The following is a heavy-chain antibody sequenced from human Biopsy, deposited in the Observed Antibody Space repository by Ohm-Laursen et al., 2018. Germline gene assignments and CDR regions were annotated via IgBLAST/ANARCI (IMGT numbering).Heavy chain of an antibody. CDR1: GYTFTDSY. Sequence: GASVKVSCKASGYTFTDSYMHWVRQAPGQGLEWMGWINPNSGGTNYAQKFQGRVTMTRDTSMSTAYMELNRLRSDDTAVYYCARDGLNYWYFDLWGRGTLVTASS. CDR2: INPNSGGT. CDR3: ARDGLNYWYFDL. V-gene: IGHV1-2*02. D-gene: IGHD3-16*01. J-gene: IGHJ2*01.